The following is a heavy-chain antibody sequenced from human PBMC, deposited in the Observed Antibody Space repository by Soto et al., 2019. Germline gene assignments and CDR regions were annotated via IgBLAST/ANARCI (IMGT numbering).Heavy chain of an antibody. CDR1: GFTFDDYA. CDR3: AKGYCRGGSCSFDY. V-gene: IGHV3-9*01. CDR2: ISWNGGSI. D-gene: IGHD2-15*01. J-gene: IGHJ4*02. Sequence: GGSLRLSCAASGFTFDDYAMHWVRQAPGKGLEWVSGISWNGGSIGYADSVKGRFTISRDNGKNSLYLQMNSLRAEDTALYYCAKGYCRGGSCSFDYWGQGTLVTVSS.